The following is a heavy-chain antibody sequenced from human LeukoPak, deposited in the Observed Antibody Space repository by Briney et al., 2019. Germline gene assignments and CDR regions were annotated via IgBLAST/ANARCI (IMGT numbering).Heavy chain of an antibody. V-gene: IGHV3-30*18. D-gene: IGHD1-26*01. J-gene: IGHJ4*02. CDR3: AKDGGGLDY. CDR2: MSYDGSNK. CDR1: GFTFSSYG. Sequence: PGGSLRLSCAASGFTFSSYGMHWVRQAPGKGLEWVAVMSYDGSNKYYADSVKGRFTISRGNSKNTLYLQMNSLRAEDTAVYYCAKDGGGLDYWGQGTLVTVSS.